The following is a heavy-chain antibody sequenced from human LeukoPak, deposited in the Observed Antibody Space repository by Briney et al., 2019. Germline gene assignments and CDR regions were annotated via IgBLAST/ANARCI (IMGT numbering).Heavy chain of an antibody. CDR1: GYTFTSYG. CDR2: ISAYNGNT. CDR3: ARRLAAAIRVLGYYYMDV. Sequence: ASVKVSCKASGYTFTSYGISWVRQAPGQGLEWMGWISAYNGNTNYAQKLQGRVTMTTDTSTSTAYMELRSLRSDDTAVYYCARRLAAAIRVLGYYYMDVRGKGTTVTVSS. J-gene: IGHJ6*03. V-gene: IGHV1-18*01. D-gene: IGHD2-2*02.